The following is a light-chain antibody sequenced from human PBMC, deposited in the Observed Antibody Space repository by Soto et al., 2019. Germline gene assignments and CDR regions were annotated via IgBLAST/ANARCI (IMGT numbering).Light chain of an antibody. Sequence: EIVLTQSPATLSLSPGERATLSCRASQNVSSFLAWYQQKPGQAPRLLIYDASNRATGIPTRFSGSGSGTDFTLTISSLEPEDFAVYYCQQRINWPLTFGGGTKVEIK. V-gene: IGKV3-11*01. CDR1: QNVSSF. CDR2: DAS. J-gene: IGKJ4*01. CDR3: QQRINWPLT.